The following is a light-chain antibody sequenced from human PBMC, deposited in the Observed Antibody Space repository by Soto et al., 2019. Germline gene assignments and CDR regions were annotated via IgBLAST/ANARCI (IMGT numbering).Light chain of an antibody. CDR3: QQSYNTPLT. CDR2: AAS. V-gene: IGKV1-39*01. J-gene: IGKJ4*01. Sequence: DIQMTQSPSSLSASVGDRVTITCRASQSISNYLNWYQQKPGKAHKLLIYAASSLQSGVQSRFSGSGSGTDFTLTISSLQPEDYATYYCQQSYNTPLTFGGGTKVDIK. CDR1: QSISNY.